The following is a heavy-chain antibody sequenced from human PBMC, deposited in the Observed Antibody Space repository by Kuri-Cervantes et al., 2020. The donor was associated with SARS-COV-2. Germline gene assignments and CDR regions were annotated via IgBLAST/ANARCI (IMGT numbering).Heavy chain of an antibody. CDR3: VRLGAAYVETLVVMRAVHYFDS. CDR1: GFTVHYYW. Sequence: GSLKIPFAAPGFTVHYYWLTWVRQAPGGGLEWVANVKQDGSEPYYVESVKGRFTISRDNAKNWPYLQMNNLRADDTAVYYCVRLGAAYVETLVVMRAVHYFDSWGQGTLVTVSS. J-gene: IGHJ4*02. CDR2: VKQDGSEP. D-gene: IGHD5-18*01. V-gene: IGHV3-7*03.